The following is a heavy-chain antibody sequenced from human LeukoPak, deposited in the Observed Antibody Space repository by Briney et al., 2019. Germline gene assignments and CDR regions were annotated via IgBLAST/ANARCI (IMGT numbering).Heavy chain of an antibody. CDR1: GASISSYY. CDR3: ARAAEDGYNGVDVTDAYGMDV. D-gene: IGHD5-24*01. J-gene: IGHJ6*02. V-gene: IGHV4-59*01. CDR2: RHYRGTT. Sequence: SETLSLTCTVSGASISSYYWSWIRQPPGKGLEWIASRHYRGTTNYNPSLKSRVTISVDTSKNQFSLKLSSVTAADTAVYYCARAAEDGYNGVDVTDAYGMDVWGQGTTVTVSS.